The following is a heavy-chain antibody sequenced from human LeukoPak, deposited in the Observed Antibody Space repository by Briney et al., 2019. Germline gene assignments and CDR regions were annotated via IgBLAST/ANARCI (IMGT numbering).Heavy chain of an antibody. D-gene: IGHD3-22*01. CDR1: GFTVSSSE. CDR3: GRDRTSSGPWVYDAFDI. J-gene: IGHJ3*02. Sequence: GGSLRPSCAASGFTVSSSEMNWVRQAPGKGLEWVLYINVRGDVIYYADSVKGRFTISRDNVKNSLYLQMKRLRAEDTAVYYCGRDRTSSGPWVYDAFDIWGQGTMVTVSS. CDR2: INVRGDVI. V-gene: IGHV3-48*03.